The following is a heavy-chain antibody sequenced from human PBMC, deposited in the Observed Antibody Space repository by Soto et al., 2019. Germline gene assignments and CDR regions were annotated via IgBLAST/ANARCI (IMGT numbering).Heavy chain of an antibody. D-gene: IGHD2-2*01. CDR3: AKAESIGGYALVGY. CDR1: GFTFSSYA. V-gene: IGHV3-23*01. CDR2: ISGSGGST. J-gene: IGHJ4*02. Sequence: EVQLLESGGGLVQPGGSLRLSCAASGFTFSSYAMSWVRQAPGKGLEWVSAISGSGGSTYYADSVKGRFTISRDNSKNTRYLQMNSLRAEDTAVYYCAKAESIGGYALVGYWGQGTLVTVSS.